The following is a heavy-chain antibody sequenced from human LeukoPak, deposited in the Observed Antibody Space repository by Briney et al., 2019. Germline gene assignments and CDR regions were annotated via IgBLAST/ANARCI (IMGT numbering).Heavy chain of an antibody. CDR3: ARDRQRYFDWLLYSRSATNDY. D-gene: IGHD3-9*01. V-gene: IGHV3-11*01. Sequence: GGSLRLSCAASGFTFSDYYMSWIRQAPGKGLEWVSYISSSGSTIYYADSVKGRFTISRDNAKNSLYLQMNSLRAEDTAVYYCARDRQRYFDWLLYSRSATNDYWGQGTLVTVSS. CDR2: ISSSGSTI. CDR1: GFTFSDYY. J-gene: IGHJ4*02.